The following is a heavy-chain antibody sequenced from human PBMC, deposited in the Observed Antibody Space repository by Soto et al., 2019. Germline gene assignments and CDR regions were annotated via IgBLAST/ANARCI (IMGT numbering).Heavy chain of an antibody. V-gene: IGHV1-69*02. CDR1: GYTFTSYT. Sequence: GASVKVSCKASGYTFTSYTISWVRHAPGQGLEWMGRIIPILGIANYAQKFQGRVTITADKSTSTAYMELSSLRSEDTAVYYCAVRQARVAATSVFDYWGQGTLVTVSS. D-gene: IGHD2-15*01. CDR3: AVRQARVAATSVFDY. CDR2: IIPILGIA. J-gene: IGHJ4*02.